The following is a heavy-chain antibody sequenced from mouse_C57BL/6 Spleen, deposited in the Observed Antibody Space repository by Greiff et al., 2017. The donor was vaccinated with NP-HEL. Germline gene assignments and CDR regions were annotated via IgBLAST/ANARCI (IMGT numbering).Heavy chain of an antibody. D-gene: IGHD1-1*01. J-gene: IGHJ4*01. CDR3: ARGGDYYGRNYYAMDY. Sequence: ESGPGLVKPSQSLSLTCSVTGYSITSGYYWNWIRQFPGNKLEWMGYISYDGSNNYNPSLKNRISITRDTSKNQFFLKLNSVTTEDTATYYCARGGDYYGRNYYAMDYWGQGTSVTVSS. V-gene: IGHV3-6*01. CDR1: GYSITSGYY. CDR2: ISYDGSN.